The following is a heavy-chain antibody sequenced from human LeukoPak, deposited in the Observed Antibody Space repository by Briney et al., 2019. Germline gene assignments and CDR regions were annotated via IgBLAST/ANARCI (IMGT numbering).Heavy chain of an antibody. Sequence: GGSLRLSCAASGFTVDSNYLSWVRQAPGKGLEWVSTIYTGGNTYYAASVKGRFTISRDFSKNTVFLHMNSLRAEDTAMYYCARGDDSGYYDYFDYWGQGALVTVSS. CDR3: ARGDDSGYYDYFDY. J-gene: IGHJ4*02. D-gene: IGHD3-22*01. CDR2: IYTGGNT. V-gene: IGHV3-53*01. CDR1: GFTVDSNY.